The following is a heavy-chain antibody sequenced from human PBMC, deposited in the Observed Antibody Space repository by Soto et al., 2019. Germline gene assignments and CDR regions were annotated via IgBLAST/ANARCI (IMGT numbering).Heavy chain of an antibody. CDR2: IKSKTDGGTT. V-gene: IGHV3-15*07. D-gene: IGHD4-17*01. CDR1: GFTFSNAW. Sequence: TGGSLRLSCAASGFTFSNAWMNWVRQAPGKGLEWVGRIKSKTDGGTTDYAAPVKGRFTISRDDSKNTPYLQMNSLKTEDTAVYYCTTGGPDYGDYYYYYGMDVWGQGTTVTVSS. J-gene: IGHJ6*02. CDR3: TTGGPDYGDYYYYYGMDV.